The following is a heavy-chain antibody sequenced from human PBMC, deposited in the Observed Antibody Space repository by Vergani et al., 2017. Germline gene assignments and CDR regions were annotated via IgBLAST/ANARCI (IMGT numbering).Heavy chain of an antibody. Sequence: QVQLQESGPGLVKPSQTLSLTCTVSGGSISSGDYYWSWIRQPPGKGLEWIGYIYYSGSTYYNPSLKSRVTISVDTSKNQFSLKLSSVTAADTAVYYCASVGVVRGVSYYYYYYGMDVWGQGTTVTVSS. CDR3: ASVGVVRGVSYYYYYYGMDV. CDR1: GGSISSGDYY. J-gene: IGHJ6*02. V-gene: IGHV4-30-4*08. D-gene: IGHD3-10*01. CDR2: IYYSGST.